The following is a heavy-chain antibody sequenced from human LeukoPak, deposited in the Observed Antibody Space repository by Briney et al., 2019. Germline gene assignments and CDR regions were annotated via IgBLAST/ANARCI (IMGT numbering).Heavy chain of an antibody. V-gene: IGHV3-48*01. CDR3: ARDQLLWFGEEV. J-gene: IGHJ6*04. D-gene: IGHD3-10*01. CDR1: GFTFSSYS. Sequence: GGSLRLSCAASGFTFSSYSMNWVRQAPGKGLEWVSYISSSSSTIYYADSVKGRFTISRDNAKNSLYLQMNSLRAEDTAVYYCARDQLLWFGEEVWGKGTTVTASS. CDR2: ISSSSSTI.